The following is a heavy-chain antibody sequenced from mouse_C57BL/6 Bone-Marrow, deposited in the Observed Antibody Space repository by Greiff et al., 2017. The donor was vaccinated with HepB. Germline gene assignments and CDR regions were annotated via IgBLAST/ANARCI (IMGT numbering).Heavy chain of an antibody. CDR3: ARKTGTRAMDY. J-gene: IGHJ4*01. CDR1: GYTFTSYG. D-gene: IGHD4-1*01. Sequence: VQLQQSGAELARPGASVKLSCKASGYTFTSYGISWVKQSTGQGLEWIGEIYPRSGNTYYNEKFKGKATLTADKSSSTAYMELRSLTSEDSAVYFCARKTGTRAMDYWGQGTSVTVSS. CDR2: IYPRSGNT. V-gene: IGHV1-81*01.